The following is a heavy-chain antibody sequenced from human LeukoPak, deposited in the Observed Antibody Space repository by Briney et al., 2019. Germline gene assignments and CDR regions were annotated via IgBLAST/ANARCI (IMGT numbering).Heavy chain of an antibody. D-gene: IGHD6-13*01. CDR3: ARSGYSSFDY. J-gene: IGHJ4*02. CDR1: GYTFTGYY. Sequence: ASVKVSCKASGYTFTGYYMHWVRQAPGQGLEWMGWINPNSGGTNYAQKFQGRVTMTRNTSISTAYMELSSLRSEDTAVYYCARSGYSSFDYWGQGTLVTVSS. CDR2: INPNSGGT. V-gene: IGHV1-2*02.